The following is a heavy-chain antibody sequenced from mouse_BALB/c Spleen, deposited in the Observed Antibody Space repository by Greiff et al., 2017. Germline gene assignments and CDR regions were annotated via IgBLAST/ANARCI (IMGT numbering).Heavy chain of an antibody. D-gene: IGHD2-1*01. Sequence: EVQRVESGAELVKPGASVKLSCTASGFNIKDTYMHWVKQRPEQGLEWIGRIDPANGNTKYDPKFQGKATITADTSSNTAYLQLSSLTSEDTAVYYCARAPYGTRSFAYWGQGTLVTVSA. J-gene: IGHJ3*01. V-gene: IGHV14-3*02. CDR1: GFNIKDTY. CDR2: IDPANGNT. CDR3: ARAPYGTRSFAY.